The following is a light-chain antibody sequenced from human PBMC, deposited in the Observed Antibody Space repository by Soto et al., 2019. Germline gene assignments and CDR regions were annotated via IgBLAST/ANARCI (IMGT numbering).Light chain of an antibody. Sequence: QSALTQPASVSGSPGQSITISCTGTSSDVGGYNYVSWYQEHPGKAPKLMIYDVSNRPSGVSNRFSGSKSGNTPSLTISGLQAEDAADYYCRSYTTDSTYVFGTGTKSPS. CDR1: SSDVGGYNY. J-gene: IGLJ1*01. V-gene: IGLV2-14*01. CDR2: DVS. CDR3: RSYTTDSTYV.